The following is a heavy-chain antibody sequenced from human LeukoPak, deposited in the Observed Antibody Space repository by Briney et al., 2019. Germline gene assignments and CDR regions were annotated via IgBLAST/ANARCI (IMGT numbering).Heavy chain of an antibody. D-gene: IGHD1-14*01. J-gene: IGHJ6*04. Sequence: PGRSLRLSCAASGFTFSSYAMHWVRQAPGKGLEWVAVISYDGSNKYYADSVKGRFTISRDNSKNTLYLQMNSLRAEDTAVYYCARDELTDYYGMDVWGKGTAVTVSS. CDR1: GFTFSSYA. CDR3: ARDELTDYYGMDV. V-gene: IGHV3-30*04. CDR2: ISYDGSNK.